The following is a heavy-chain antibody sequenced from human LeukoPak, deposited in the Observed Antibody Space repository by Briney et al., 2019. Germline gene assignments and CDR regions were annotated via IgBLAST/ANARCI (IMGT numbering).Heavy chain of an antibody. V-gene: IGHV3-30*18. CDR1: GVTFSSYG. CDR3: AKEPYKTVGATGYFDY. D-gene: IGHD1-26*01. Sequence: GGSLRLSCAASGVTFSSYGMHWVRQAPGKGLEWVAVISYDGSNKYYADSVKGRFTISRDNSKNTLYLQMNSLRAEDTAVYYCAKEPYKTVGATGYFDYWGQGTLVTVSS. J-gene: IGHJ4*02. CDR2: ISYDGSNK.